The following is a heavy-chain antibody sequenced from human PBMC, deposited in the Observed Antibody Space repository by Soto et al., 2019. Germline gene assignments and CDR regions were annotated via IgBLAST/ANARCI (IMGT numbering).Heavy chain of an antibody. D-gene: IGHD6-19*01. CDR1: GGSTSRSNYY. CDR3: AAESPYSSGWYEFDY. V-gene: IGHV4-39*01. CDR2: TYYGGPT. J-gene: IGHJ4*02. Sequence: SETLSLTCTVSGGSTSRSNYYWGWIRQPPGKGLEWIGSTYYGGPTYYNPSLKSRVTISVDTSKNQFSLKLTSVTAADTAVYYCAAESPYSSGWYEFDYWGQGTLVTVSS.